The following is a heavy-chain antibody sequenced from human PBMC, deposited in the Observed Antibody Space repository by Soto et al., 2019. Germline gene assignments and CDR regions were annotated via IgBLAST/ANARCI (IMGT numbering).Heavy chain of an antibody. Sequence: RRLSCEASGFNFGSYAMHWVRQTPGKGLEWVAVISFDGSNKFYAESVKGRITISRDNSKNTLFLLMNSLRPEDTAVYYCARDMGYSYRTGYGLDVWGQGTTVTVSS. CDR3: ARDMGYSYRTGYGLDV. D-gene: IGHD5-18*01. V-gene: IGHV3-30-3*01. CDR1: GFNFGSYA. CDR2: ISFDGSNK. J-gene: IGHJ6*02.